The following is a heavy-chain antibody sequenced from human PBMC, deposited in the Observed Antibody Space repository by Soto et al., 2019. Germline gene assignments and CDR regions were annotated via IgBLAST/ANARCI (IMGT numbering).Heavy chain of an antibody. CDR2: IFWDDDE. CDR3: ARSWGSSRFDY. CDR1: GFSLSSSGVG. Sequence: QITLKESGPPLVKPTQTLTLTCTFSGFSLSSSGVGVGWIRQPPGKALEWLVLIFWDDDERYSPALKSRLTITKDTSKNQVVLTMTNMDHLDTATYYCARSWGSSRFDYWGQGTLVTVSS. V-gene: IGHV2-5*02. J-gene: IGHJ4*02. D-gene: IGHD2-2*01.